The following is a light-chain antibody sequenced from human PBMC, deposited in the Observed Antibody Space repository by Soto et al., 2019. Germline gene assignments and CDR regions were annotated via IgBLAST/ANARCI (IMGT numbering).Light chain of an antibody. CDR2: EVS. Sequence: QSVLTQPPSASGSPGQSVTISCTGTSSDVGRYNYISWYQQRPGKAPKLIIYEVSKRPSGVPDRLSGFKYGNTASLTVSGLQAEDEADYYCCSYAGSYTFVFGIGTKVTV. J-gene: IGLJ1*01. CDR1: SSDVGRYNY. CDR3: CSYAGSYTFV. V-gene: IGLV2-8*01.